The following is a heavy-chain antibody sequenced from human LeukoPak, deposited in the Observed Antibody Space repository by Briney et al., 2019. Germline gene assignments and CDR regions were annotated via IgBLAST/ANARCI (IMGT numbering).Heavy chain of an antibody. CDR2: IIPIFGTA. J-gene: IGHJ4*02. D-gene: IGHD3-10*01. CDR3: ARAPRARGHFDY. CDR1: GYTFTSYG. Sequence: SVKVSCKXSGYTFTSYGISWVRQAPGQGLERMGGIIPIFGTANYAQKFQGRVTITADESTSTAYMELSSLRSEDTAVYYCARAPRARGHFDYWGQGTLVTVSS. V-gene: IGHV1-69*13.